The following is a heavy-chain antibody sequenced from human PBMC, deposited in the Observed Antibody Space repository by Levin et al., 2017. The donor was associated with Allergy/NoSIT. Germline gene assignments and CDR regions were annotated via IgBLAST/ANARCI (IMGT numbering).Heavy chain of an antibody. CDR2: IYYTGRT. V-gene: IGHV4-39*01. D-gene: IGHD6-13*01. CDR3: ARLIAAAGEGSFDL. Sequence: PSETLSLTCIGSGGFIGSSAYYWGWIRQPPGKGLEWIGSIYYTGRTFYNPSLESRVTMFVDTSKNQFSLKLTSVTAADTAMYFCARLIAAAGEGSFDLWGRGTLVTVSS. CDR1: GGFIGSSAYY. J-gene: IGHJ2*01.